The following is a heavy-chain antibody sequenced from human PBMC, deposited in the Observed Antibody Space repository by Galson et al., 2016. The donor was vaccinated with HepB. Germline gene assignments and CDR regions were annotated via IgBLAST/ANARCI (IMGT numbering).Heavy chain of an antibody. V-gene: IGHV1-24*01. CDR1: GYTLPELS. CDR2: FDPDEGEI. CDR3: ATLRGTENTFFLPTEGAD. Sequence: SVKVSCKVSGYTLPELSMHWVRQAPGKGLEWMAGFDPDEGEIIYAQKFQGRVTMTEDASTDTAYMELSSLRSEDAAYYYCATLRGTENTFFLPTEGADWGQGTLVTGSS. J-gene: IGHJ4*02. D-gene: IGHD1-26*01.